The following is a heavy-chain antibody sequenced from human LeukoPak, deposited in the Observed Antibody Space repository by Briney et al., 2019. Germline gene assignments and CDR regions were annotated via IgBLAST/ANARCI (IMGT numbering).Heavy chain of an antibody. CDR3: RSGGAAPGSFDN. V-gene: IGHV3-7*01. CDR1: GFPFSDYW. J-gene: IGHJ4*02. D-gene: IGHD4-23*01. Sequence: GGSLRLSCAASGFPFSDYWMSWMRQAPGKGLEWVANIKYDGNEEYYVDSVKGRFTISRDNAKNSLYLQLNSLRVEDTAVYYCRSGGAAPGSFDNWGQGTLV. CDR2: IKYDGNEE.